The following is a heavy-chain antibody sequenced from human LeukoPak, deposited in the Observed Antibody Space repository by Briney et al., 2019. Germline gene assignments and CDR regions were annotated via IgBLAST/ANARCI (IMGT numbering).Heavy chain of an antibody. V-gene: IGHV1-18*01. Sequence: ASVKVSCKASGYTFTSYGISWVRQAPGQGLEWMGWISAYNGNTNYAQKLQGRVTMTTDTSTSTAYMELRSLRSDDTAVYYCARVGISHYDILTGYQIGWFDPWGQGTLVTVSS. CDR1: GYTFTSYG. D-gene: IGHD3-9*01. CDR2: ISAYNGNT. CDR3: ARVGISHYDILTGYQIGWFDP. J-gene: IGHJ5*02.